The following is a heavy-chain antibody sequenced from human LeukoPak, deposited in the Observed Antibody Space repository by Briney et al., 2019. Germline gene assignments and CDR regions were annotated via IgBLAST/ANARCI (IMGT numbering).Heavy chain of an antibody. CDR2: IKSKTDGGTT. D-gene: IGHD6-13*01. J-gene: IGHJ4*02. V-gene: IGHV3-15*01. CDR3: SRPISSSYVMPAY. CDR1: GFTFSNAW. Sequence: KRGGSLRLSCAASGFTFSNAWMSWVRQAPGKGLEWVGRIKSKTDGGTTDYAAPVKGRFTISRDDSKNTLYLQMNSLKTEDTAVYYCSRPISSSYVMPAYWGQGTLVTVSS.